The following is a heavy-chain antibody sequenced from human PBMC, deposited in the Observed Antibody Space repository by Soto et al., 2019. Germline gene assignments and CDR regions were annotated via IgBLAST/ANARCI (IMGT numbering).Heavy chain of an antibody. CDR2: ISYDGRNT. J-gene: IGHJ4*02. V-gene: IGHV3-33*01. D-gene: IGHD3-10*01. Sequence: LRLSCAASGFTFGGYGMHWVRQAPGKGLEWAAAISYDGRNTYYADSVQGRFAISRDNSKNTMYLQMNSLRVEDTAVYYCARAKWHDGSGRVRDFDYWGQGALVTVSS. CDR3: ARAKWHDGSGRVRDFDY. CDR1: GFTFGGYG.